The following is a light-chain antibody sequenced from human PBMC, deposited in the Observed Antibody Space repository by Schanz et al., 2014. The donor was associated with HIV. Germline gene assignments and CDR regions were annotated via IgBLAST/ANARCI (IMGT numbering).Light chain of an antibody. CDR3: ATWDDSLNGWV. CDR1: TSNIGSNH. V-gene: IGLV1-44*01. Sequence: SVLTQPPSASGTPGQRVTISCSGSTSNIGSNHVDWYQQLPGTAPKLVIYNTYHRPSGVPDRFSGSQSGASASLAISGLQSEDEADFYCATWDDSLNGWVFGGGTKLTVL. CDR2: NTY. J-gene: IGLJ3*02.